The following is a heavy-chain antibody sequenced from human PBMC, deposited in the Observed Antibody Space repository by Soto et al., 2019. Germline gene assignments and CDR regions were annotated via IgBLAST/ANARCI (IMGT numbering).Heavy chain of an antibody. V-gene: IGHV3-30*18. CDR2: ISYDGSNK. CDR1: GFTFSSYG. CDR3: AKDKGWIFDY. J-gene: IGHJ4*02. D-gene: IGHD6-19*01. Sequence: QVQLVESGGGVVQPGRSLRLSCAASGFTFSSYGMHWVRQAPGKGLEWVAVISYDGSNKYYADSVKGRFTISRDNSKNMLYLQMNSLRAEDTAVYYCAKDKGWIFDYWGQGTLVTVSS.